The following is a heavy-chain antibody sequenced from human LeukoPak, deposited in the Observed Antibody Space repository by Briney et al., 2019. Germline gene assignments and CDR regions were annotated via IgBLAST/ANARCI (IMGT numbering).Heavy chain of an antibody. CDR2: ISSSGSTI. CDR1: GFTFSDYY. CDR3: ARDIYYYDSSGYYFPGGSDY. Sequence: GGSLRLSCAAPGFTFSDYYMSWIRQAPGKGLEWVSYISSSGSTIYYADSVKGRFTISRDNAKNSLYLQMNSLRAEDTAVYYCARDIYYYDSSGYYFPGGSDYWGQGTLVTVSS. D-gene: IGHD3-22*01. J-gene: IGHJ4*02. V-gene: IGHV3-11*04.